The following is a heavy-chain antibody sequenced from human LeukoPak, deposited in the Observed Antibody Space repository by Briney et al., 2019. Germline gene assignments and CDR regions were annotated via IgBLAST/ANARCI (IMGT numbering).Heavy chain of an antibody. V-gene: IGHV3-30*02. CDR1: GFIFNKYW. J-gene: IGHJ4*02. Sequence: PGGSLRLSCAASGFIFNKYWMSWVRQAPGKGLEWVAFIRYDGSNKYYADSVKGRFTISRDNSKNTLYLQMNSLRAEDTAVYYCVGIAAAPFDYWGQGTLVTVSS. CDR3: VGIAAAPFDY. CDR2: IRYDGSNK. D-gene: IGHD6-13*01.